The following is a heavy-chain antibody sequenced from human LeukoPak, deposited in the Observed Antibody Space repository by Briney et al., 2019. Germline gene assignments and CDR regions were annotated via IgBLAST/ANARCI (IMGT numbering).Heavy chain of an antibody. CDR3: ARQGAYCTNGVCYRGDFDY. V-gene: IGHV1-46*01. CDR1: GYTFTSYY. D-gene: IGHD2-8*01. Sequence: ASVKVSCKASGYTFTSYYMHWVRQAPGQGLEWMGIINPSGGSTSYAQKFQGRVTMTRNTSISTAYMELSSLRSEDTAVYYCARQGAYCTNGVCYRGDFDYWGQGTLVTVSS. CDR2: INPSGGST. J-gene: IGHJ4*02.